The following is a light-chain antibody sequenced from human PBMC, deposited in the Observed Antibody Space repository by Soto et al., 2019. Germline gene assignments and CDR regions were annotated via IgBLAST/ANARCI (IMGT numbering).Light chain of an antibody. CDR3: QQSYSTPQT. CDR1: QSISSY. V-gene: IGKV1-39*01. J-gene: IGKJ1*01. CDR2: AAS. Sequence: DIQMTQSPSSLSASVGDRVTITCRASQSISSYLNWYQQKPGKAPKLLIYAASSLQSGVPSRFSGSGSGTDFTLTISSMQLEDFPTYYCQQSYSTPQTFGQGTKVEIK.